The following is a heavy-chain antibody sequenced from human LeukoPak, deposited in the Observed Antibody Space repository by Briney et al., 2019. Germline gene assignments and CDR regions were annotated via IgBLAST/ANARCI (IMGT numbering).Heavy chain of an antibody. D-gene: IGHD2-21*02. CDR3: ARAYCGGDCSFDY. V-gene: IGHV1-46*01. CDR2: INPSGSDT. J-gene: IGHJ4*02. CDR1: GYTFTSFY. Sequence: ASVKVSCKASGYTFTSFYMHWVRQAPGQGLEWMGIINPSGSDTTYAQKFQGRVTMTRDLSTSTFYMELSSLRSDDTAVYYCARAYCGGDCSFDYWGQGTLVTVSS.